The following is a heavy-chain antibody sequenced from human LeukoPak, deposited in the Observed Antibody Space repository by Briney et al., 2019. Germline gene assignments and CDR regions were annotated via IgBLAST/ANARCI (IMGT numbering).Heavy chain of an antibody. CDR2: ISGSGGST. Sequence: PGGSLTLSCAVSGFTFSSYAMSWVRQAPGKGLGWVSAISGSGGSTYYADSVKGRFTISRDNSKNTLYLQMNILRAEDTAVYYCAKVSLGYYYDSSANRPLDYWGQGTLVTVSS. CDR3: AKVSLGYYYDSSANRPLDY. J-gene: IGHJ4*02. D-gene: IGHD3-22*01. CDR1: GFTFSSYA. V-gene: IGHV3-23*01.